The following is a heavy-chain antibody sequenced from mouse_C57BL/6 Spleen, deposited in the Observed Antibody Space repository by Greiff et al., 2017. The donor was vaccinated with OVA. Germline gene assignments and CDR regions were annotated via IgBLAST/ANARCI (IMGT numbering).Heavy chain of an antibody. CDR1: GYTFTDYY. J-gene: IGHJ4*01. V-gene: IGHV1-26*01. Sequence: VQLQQSGPELVKPGASVKISCKASGYTFTDYYMNWVKQSHGKSLEWIGDINPNNGGTSYNQKFKGKATLTVDKSSSTAYMELRSLTSEDSAVYYCARREGLYYYGSSFYAMDYWGQGTSVTVSS. D-gene: IGHD1-1*01. CDR2: INPNNGGT. CDR3: ARREGLYYYGSSFYAMDY.